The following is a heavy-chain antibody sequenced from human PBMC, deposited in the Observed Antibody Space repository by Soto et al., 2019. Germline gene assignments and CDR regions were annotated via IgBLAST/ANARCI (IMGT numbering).Heavy chain of an antibody. CDR2: ISAYNGNT. CDR3: ARIGGLYYDILTGYRSDAFDI. D-gene: IGHD3-9*01. CDR1: GYTFTSYG. V-gene: IGHV1-18*01. J-gene: IGHJ3*02. Sequence: GASVKVSCKASGYTFTSYGISWVRQAPGQGLEWMGWISAYNGNTNYAQKLQGRVTMTTDTSTSTAYMELRSLRSDDTAVYYCARIGGLYYDILTGYRSDAFDIWGQGTMVTVSS.